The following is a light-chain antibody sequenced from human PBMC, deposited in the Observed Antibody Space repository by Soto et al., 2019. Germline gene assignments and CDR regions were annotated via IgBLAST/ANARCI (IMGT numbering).Light chain of an antibody. J-gene: IGLJ1*01. Sequence: QSALTQPASVSGSPGQSITISCTGTRTDVGGYNFVSWYQQHPGKAPKLIIYEVSNRPSGVSNRFSGSKSDNTASLTISGLQAEDEVDYYCCSYVSSKTYVFGTGTKLTVL. CDR2: EVS. CDR3: CSYVSSKTYV. V-gene: IGLV2-14*01. CDR1: RTDVGGYNF.